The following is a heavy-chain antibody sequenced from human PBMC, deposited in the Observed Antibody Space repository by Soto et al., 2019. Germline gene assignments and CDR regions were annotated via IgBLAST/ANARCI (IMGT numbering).Heavy chain of an antibody. Sequence: ASVKVSCKASGYTFTSYGISWVRQAPGQGLEWMGWISAYNGNTNYAQKLQGRVTMTTDTSTSTAYMELRSLRSDDTAVYYCASSPTAGIVADYWGQGTLVTVSS. D-gene: IGHD6-13*01. CDR3: ASSPTAGIVADY. V-gene: IGHV1-18*01. J-gene: IGHJ4*02. CDR2: ISAYNGNT. CDR1: GYTFTSYG.